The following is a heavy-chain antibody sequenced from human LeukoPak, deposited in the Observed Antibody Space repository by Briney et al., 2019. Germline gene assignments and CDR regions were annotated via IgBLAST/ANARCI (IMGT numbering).Heavy chain of an antibody. D-gene: IGHD2-15*01. V-gene: IGHV3-53*04. CDR1: GFTVSSNY. CDR2: IYSGGST. Sequence: GGSLRLSCVASGFTVSSNYMSWGRQAPGKGLGGVSVIYSGGSTYYAVSVKGRFTISRHNSKNTLYLQMNSLRAEDTAVYYCARDLVVAGNLIYYYYGMDVWGQGTTVTVSS. CDR3: ARDLVVAGNLIYYYYGMDV. J-gene: IGHJ6*02.